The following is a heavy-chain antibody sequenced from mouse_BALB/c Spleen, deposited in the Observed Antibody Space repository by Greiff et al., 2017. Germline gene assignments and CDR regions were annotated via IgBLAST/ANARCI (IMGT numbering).Heavy chain of an antibody. J-gene: IGHJ4*01. CDR1: GYTFTSYV. CDR2: INPYNDGT. D-gene: IGHD1-1*01. V-gene: IGHV1-14*01. CDR3: ARNPYYYGSSFYAMDY. Sequence: VQLQQSGPELVKPGASVKMSCKASGYTFTSYVMHWVKQKPGQGLEWIGYINPYNDGTKYNEKFKGEATLTSDKSSSTAYMELSSLTSEDSAVYYCARNPYYYGSSFYAMDYWGQGTSVTFSS.